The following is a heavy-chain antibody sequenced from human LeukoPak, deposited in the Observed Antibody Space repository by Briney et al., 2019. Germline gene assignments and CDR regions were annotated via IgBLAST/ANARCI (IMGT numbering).Heavy chain of an antibody. J-gene: IGHJ5*02. Sequence: ASVKVSCKVSGYTLTELSMHWVRQAPGKGLEWMGGFDPEDGETIYAQKFQGRVTMTEDTSTDTAYMELSSLRSEDTAVYYCATRILTGYTNWFGPWGQGTLVTVSS. CDR1: GYTLTELS. CDR3: ATRILTGYTNWFGP. CDR2: FDPEDGET. V-gene: IGHV1-24*01. D-gene: IGHD3-9*01.